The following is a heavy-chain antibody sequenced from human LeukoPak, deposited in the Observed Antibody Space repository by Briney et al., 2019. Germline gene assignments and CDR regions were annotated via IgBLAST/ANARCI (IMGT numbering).Heavy chain of an antibody. CDR2: INPNSGGT. CDR1: GYTFTGYY. CDR3: ARDSLSSSWINNWFDP. D-gene: IGHD6-13*01. V-gene: IGHV1-2*02. J-gene: IGHJ5*02. Sequence: ASVKVSCKASGYTFTGYYMHWVRQAPGQGLEWMGWINPNSGGTNYAQKFQGRVTMTRDTSISTAYMELSRLRSDDTAVYYCARDSLSSSWINNWFDPWGQGTLVTVSS.